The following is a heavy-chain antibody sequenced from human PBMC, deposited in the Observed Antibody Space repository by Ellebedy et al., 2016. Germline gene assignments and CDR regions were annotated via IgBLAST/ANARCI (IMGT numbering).Heavy chain of an antibody. D-gene: IGHD1-26*01. V-gene: IGHV3-23*01. CDR1: GFTFSSYA. CDR3: ATEEGWARPCDS. CDR2: ISGSGGST. J-gene: IGHJ4*02. Sequence: GESLRLSCAASGFTFSSYAMSWVRQAPGKGLEWVSAISGSGGSTYYADSVKGRFTISRDNSKNTLYLQMNSLTTEDTAVYYCATEEGWARPCDSWGQGTLVFVSS.